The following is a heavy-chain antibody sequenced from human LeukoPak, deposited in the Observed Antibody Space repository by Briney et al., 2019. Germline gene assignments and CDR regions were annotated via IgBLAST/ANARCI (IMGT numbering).Heavy chain of an antibody. Sequence: ASVKVSCKASGGTFSSYAISWVRQAPGQGLEWMGGIIPIFGTANYAQKFQGRVTITADESTSTAYMELSSLRSEDTAVYYCAREPYCIGGSCYNTSPNYYYGMDVWGPGTTITVSS. J-gene: IGHJ6*02. CDR1: GGTFSSYA. V-gene: IGHV1-69*13. CDR2: IIPIFGTA. D-gene: IGHD2-15*01. CDR3: AREPYCIGGSCYNTSPNYYYGMDV.